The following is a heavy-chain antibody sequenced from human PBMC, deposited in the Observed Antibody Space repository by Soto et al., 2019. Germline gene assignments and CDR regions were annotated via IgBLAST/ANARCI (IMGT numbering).Heavy chain of an antibody. CDR3: ARDLGYCSGGSCPVHDAFDI. CDR2: IYYSGST. D-gene: IGHD2-15*01. V-gene: IGHV4-31*03. CDR1: GGSISSGGYY. Sequence: QVQLQESGPGLVKPSQTLSLTCTVSGGSISSGGYYWSWIRQHPGKGLEWIWYIYYSGSTYYNPSLKSRVTISVDTSKNQFSLKLSSVTAADTAVYYCARDLGYCSGGSCPVHDAFDIWGQGTMVTVSS. J-gene: IGHJ3*02.